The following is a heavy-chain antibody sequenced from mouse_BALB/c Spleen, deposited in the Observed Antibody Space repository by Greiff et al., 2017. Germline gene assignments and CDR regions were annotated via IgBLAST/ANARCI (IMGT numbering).Heavy chain of an antibody. D-gene: IGHD1-1*02. CDR3: ASGGDYRFAY. J-gene: IGHJ3*01. V-gene: IGHV5-17*02. Sequence: EVKLVESGGGLVQPGGSRKLSCAASGFTFSSFGMHWVRQAPEKGLEWVAYISSGSSTIYYADTVKGRFTISRDNPKNTLFLQMTSLRSEDTAMYYCASGGDYRFAYWGQGTLVTVSA. CDR1: GFTFSSFG. CDR2: ISSGSSTI.